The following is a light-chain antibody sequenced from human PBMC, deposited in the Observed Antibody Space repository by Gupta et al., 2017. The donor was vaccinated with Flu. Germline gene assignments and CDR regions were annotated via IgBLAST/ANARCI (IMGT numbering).Light chain of an antibody. CDR1: SSDVGAWGF. J-gene: IGLJ2*01. Sequence: QSALTQPRSVTGSAGQSVTIPCTGTSSDVGAWGFVSWYQQHPGRAPKAIIYDVDRRPSGVPDRFSGAKVGNTASLTISGLQADDEADYYCYSYAGTYTFVFGGGTRLTVL. V-gene: IGLV2-11*01. CDR3: YSYAGTYTFV. CDR2: DVD.